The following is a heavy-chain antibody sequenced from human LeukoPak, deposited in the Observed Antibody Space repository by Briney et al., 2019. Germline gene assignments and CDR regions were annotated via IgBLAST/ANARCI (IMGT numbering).Heavy chain of an antibody. Sequence: SETLSLTCTVSGGSISSGDYYWSWIRQPPGKGLGWIGCIYYSGSTYYNPSLKSRVTISVDTSKNQFSLKLSSVAAADTAVYYCARVPPGNEAFDIWGQGTMVTVSS. CDR3: ARVPPGNEAFDI. J-gene: IGHJ3*02. CDR2: IYYSGST. V-gene: IGHV4-30-4*01. CDR1: GGSISSGDYY. D-gene: IGHD1-14*01.